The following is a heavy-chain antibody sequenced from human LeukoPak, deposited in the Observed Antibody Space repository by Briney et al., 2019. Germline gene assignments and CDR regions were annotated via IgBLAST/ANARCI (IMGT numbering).Heavy chain of an antibody. V-gene: IGHV3-33*01. Sequence: GRSLRLSCAASGFTFSSYGMHWVRQAPGKGLEWVAVIWYDGSNKYYADSVKGRFTISRDNSKNTLYLQMNSLRAEDTAVYYCARDPQYSSGWYYFDYWGQGTLVTVSS. J-gene: IGHJ4*02. CDR3: ARDPQYSSGWYYFDY. CDR2: IWYDGSNK. D-gene: IGHD6-19*01. CDR1: GFTFSSYG.